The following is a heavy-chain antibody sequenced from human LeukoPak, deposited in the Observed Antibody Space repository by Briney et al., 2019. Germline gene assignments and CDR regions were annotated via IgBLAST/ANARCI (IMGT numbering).Heavy chain of an antibody. J-gene: IGHJ4*02. CDR1: GYTFTSYY. Sequence: ASVKVSCKASGYTFTSYYMHWVRQAPGQGLERMGIINPSGGSTSYAQKFQGRVTMTRDTSTSTVYMELSSLRSEDTAVYYCARGLVVPAAMGEFDYWGQGTLIAVSS. CDR2: INPSGGST. CDR3: ARGLVVPAAMGEFDY. V-gene: IGHV1-46*01. D-gene: IGHD2-2*01.